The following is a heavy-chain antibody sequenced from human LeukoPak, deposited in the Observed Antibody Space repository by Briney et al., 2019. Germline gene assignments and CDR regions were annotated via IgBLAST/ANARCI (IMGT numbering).Heavy chain of an antibody. J-gene: IGHJ4*02. V-gene: IGHV1-2*04. Sequence: ASVKVSCKASGYTFTGYYMHWVRQAPGQGLEWMGWINPNSGGTNYAQKFQGWVTMTRDTSISTAYMELSRLRSDDTAVYYCARGGYSSSWYFLSFDYWGQGTLVTVSS. CDR3: ARGGYSSSWYFLSFDY. CDR2: INPNSGGT. CDR1: GYTFTGYY. D-gene: IGHD6-13*01.